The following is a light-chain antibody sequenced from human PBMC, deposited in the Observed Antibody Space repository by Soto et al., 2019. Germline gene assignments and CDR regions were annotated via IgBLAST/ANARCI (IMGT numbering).Light chain of an antibody. CDR3: QQYGGSTYT. CDR2: GAS. CDR1: QSVRSSY. Sequence: EIVLTQSPGTLSLSPGERATLSCRASQSVRSSYLAWYQQKPGQAPRLLIYGASSRATGIPDRFSGTGSGTDFPLTLSRLEPEDFAVYYCQQYGGSTYTFGQGTKLEIK. V-gene: IGKV3-20*01. J-gene: IGKJ2*01.